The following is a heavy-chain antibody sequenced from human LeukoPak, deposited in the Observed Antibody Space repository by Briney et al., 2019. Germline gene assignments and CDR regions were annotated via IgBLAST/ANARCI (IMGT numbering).Heavy chain of an antibody. CDR1: GFTFSSYG. CDR2: IWYDGSNK. CDR3: ARDRTYYYDSSGYYYPTY. D-gene: IGHD3-22*01. Sequence: PGRSLRLSCAASGFTFSSYGMHWARQAPGKGLEWVAVIWYDGSNKYYADSVKGRFTISRDNSKNTLYLQMNSLRAEDTAVYYCARDRTYYYDSSGYYYPTYWGQGTLVTVSS. V-gene: IGHV3-33*01. J-gene: IGHJ4*02.